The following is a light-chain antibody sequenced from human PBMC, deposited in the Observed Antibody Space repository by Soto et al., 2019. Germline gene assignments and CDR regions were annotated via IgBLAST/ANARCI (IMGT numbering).Light chain of an antibody. Sequence: EIVMTQSPATLSVSPGERATLSCRASQSVSSNLAWYQQKPGQAPRLLIYSASSRATGIPARFSGSGSGTEFTLTISSLQSEDFAVYFCQQYNDWPPYTFAQGTKVDIK. V-gene: IGKV3-15*01. J-gene: IGKJ2*01. CDR3: QQYNDWPPYT. CDR2: SAS. CDR1: QSVSSN.